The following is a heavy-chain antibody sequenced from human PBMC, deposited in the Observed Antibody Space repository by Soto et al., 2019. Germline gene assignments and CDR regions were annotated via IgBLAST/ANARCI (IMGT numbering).Heavy chain of an antibody. CDR2: IIPIIGII. J-gene: IGHJ5*02. V-gene: IGHV1-69*08. CDR1: GGTFSTYT. CDR3: AGDPDSHYNDSHASSYP. Sequence: QVQLVQSGAEVKKPGSSVKVSCKASGGTFSTYTITWVRQAPGQGLEWMGRIIPIIGIINCAQKFQGRVTISADTFTGTAYMELTGLRSDDTAVYYCAGDPDSHYNDSHASSYPWGQGTLVTVSS. D-gene: IGHD4-4*01.